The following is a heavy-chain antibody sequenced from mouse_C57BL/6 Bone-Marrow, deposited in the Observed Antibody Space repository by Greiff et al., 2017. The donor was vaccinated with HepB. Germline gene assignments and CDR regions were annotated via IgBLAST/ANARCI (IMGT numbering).Heavy chain of an antibody. D-gene: IGHD1-1*01. Sequence: VQLQQSGAELVKPGASVKLSCKASGYTFTSYWMHWVKQRPGQGLEWIGMIHPNSGSTNYNEKFKSKATLTVDKSSSTAYMQLSSLTSEDSAVYYGARSSSYWYFDVWGRGTTVTVTT. V-gene: IGHV1-64*01. J-gene: IGHJ1*03. CDR2: IHPNSGST. CDR3: ARSSSYWYFDV. CDR1: GYTFTSYW.